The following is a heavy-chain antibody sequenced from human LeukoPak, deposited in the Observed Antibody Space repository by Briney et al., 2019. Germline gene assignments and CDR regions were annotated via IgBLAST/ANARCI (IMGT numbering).Heavy chain of an antibody. V-gene: IGHV3-53*01. CDR1: GFTVSSNY. CDR3: ARESGSSSRYYMDV. Sequence: GGSLRLSCAASGFTVSSNYMSWVRQAPGKGLEWVSVIYSGGSTYYADSVKGRFTISRDNSKNTLYLQMNSLRAEDTAVYYCARESGSSSRYYMDVWGKGTTVTVSS. J-gene: IGHJ6*03. CDR2: IYSGGST. D-gene: IGHD2-2*01.